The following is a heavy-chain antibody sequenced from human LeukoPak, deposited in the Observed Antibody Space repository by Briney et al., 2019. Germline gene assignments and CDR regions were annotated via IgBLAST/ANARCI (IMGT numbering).Heavy chain of an antibody. CDR2: IKQDGSEK. Sequence: GGSLRPSCAASGFTFSSYWMSWVRQAPGKGLEWVANIKQDGSEKYYVDSVKGRFTISRDNAKNSLYLQMNSLRAEDTAVYYCARALGRSSWYMIYYYYGMDVWGQGTTVTVSS. CDR3: ARALGRSSWYMIYYYYGMDV. J-gene: IGHJ6*02. CDR1: GFTFSSYW. V-gene: IGHV3-7*01. D-gene: IGHD6-13*01.